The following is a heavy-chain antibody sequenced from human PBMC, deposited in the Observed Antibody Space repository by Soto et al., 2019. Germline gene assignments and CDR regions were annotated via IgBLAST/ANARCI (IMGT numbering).Heavy chain of an antibody. J-gene: IGHJ6*03. Sequence: VQLQESGPGLVKPSETLSLTCTVSGGSISSYYWSWIRQPPGKGLEWIGYIYYSGSTNYNPSLKSRVSISVDTSKNQFSLKLSSVTAAYTAVYYCARSYRQYGSGGSCDSYYYYYMDVWGKGTTVTVSS. V-gene: IGHV4-59*01. D-gene: IGHD2-15*01. CDR3: ARSYRQYGSGGSCDSYYYYYMDV. CDR1: GGSISSYY. CDR2: IYYSGST.